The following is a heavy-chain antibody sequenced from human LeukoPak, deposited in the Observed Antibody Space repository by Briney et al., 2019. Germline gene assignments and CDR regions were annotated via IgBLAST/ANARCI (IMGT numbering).Heavy chain of an antibody. Sequence: ASVKVSCKASGYTFTSYDINWVRQATGQGLEWMGRMNPNSGNTGYAQKFQGRVTMTRNTSISTAYMELSSLRSEDTAVYYCARGLYDFWSGLTSDYYYGMDVWGQGTTVTVSS. D-gene: IGHD3-3*01. J-gene: IGHJ6*02. V-gene: IGHV1-8*01. CDR1: GYTFTSYD. CDR3: ARGLYDFWSGLTSDYYYGMDV. CDR2: MNPNSGNT.